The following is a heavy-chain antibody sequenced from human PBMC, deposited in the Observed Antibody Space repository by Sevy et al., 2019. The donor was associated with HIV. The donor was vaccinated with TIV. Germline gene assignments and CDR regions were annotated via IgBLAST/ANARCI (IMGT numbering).Heavy chain of an antibody. D-gene: IGHD5-12*01. CDR3: ARELGGYNWSPYYFDP. J-gene: IGHJ5*02. Sequence: GGSLRLSCAASGFTFTDYWMSWVRQTPGKGLEWVATIKQDESEKYYVDSVTGRLAISRANGKNSVSLQMTGPSAEATALYYCARELGGYNWSPYYFDPWCQGTLVTVSS. CDR1: GFTFTDYW. V-gene: IGHV3-7*01. CDR2: IKQDESEK.